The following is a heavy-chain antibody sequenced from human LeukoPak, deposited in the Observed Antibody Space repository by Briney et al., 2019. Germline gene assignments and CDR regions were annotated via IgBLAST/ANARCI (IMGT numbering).Heavy chain of an antibody. CDR1: GFTFSSYA. J-gene: IGHJ4*02. CDR3: ARDDYGDYYFDY. CDR2: ISYDGSNK. Sequence: QPGGSLRLSCAASGFTFSSYAMHWVRQAPGKELEWVAVISYDGSNKYYADSVKGRFTISRDNSKNTLYLQMNSLRAEDTAVYYCARDDYGDYYFDYWGQGTLVTVSS. V-gene: IGHV3-30-3*01. D-gene: IGHD4-17*01.